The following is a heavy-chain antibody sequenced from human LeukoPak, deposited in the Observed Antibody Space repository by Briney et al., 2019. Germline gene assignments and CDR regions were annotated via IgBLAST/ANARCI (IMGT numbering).Heavy chain of an antibody. CDR2: ISYDGSNK. J-gene: IGHJ4*02. CDR3: VKEGDDSTGYFYLYFDF. CDR1: GFTFSTYG. Sequence: GRSLRFSCAASGFTFSTYGIHWVRQAPGKGLEWVAVISYDGSNKYYADSVKGRFTISRDNSKNTLYLQMNSLRAEDTAVYYCVKEGDDSTGYFYLYFDFWGQGTLVTVSS. V-gene: IGHV3-30*18. D-gene: IGHD3-22*01.